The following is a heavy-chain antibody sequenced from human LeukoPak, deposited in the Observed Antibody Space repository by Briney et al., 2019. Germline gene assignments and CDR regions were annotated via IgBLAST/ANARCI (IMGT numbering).Heavy chain of an antibody. Sequence: GGYLRPPCAASGGTFSSYVMNWVRQAPRKGLEWVSYISSRGSTIYYAGSVKGRFTISRDNAKNSLYLQMNSLRAEDTAVYYCARSIAVAGITRGPGDYWGQGTLVTVSS. CDR3: ARSIAVAGITRGPGDY. V-gene: IGHV3-48*03. CDR2: ISSRGSTI. CDR1: GGTFSSYV. J-gene: IGHJ4*02. D-gene: IGHD6-19*01.